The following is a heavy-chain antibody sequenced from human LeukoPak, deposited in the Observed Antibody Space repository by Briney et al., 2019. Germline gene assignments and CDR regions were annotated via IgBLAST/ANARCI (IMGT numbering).Heavy chain of an antibody. D-gene: IGHD3-3*01. CDR3: AKASDDFWSGPEFDP. Sequence: TGGSLRLSCAASGFTFSNCAMNWVRQAPGKGLEWVSGISGSGDRTHYADSVKGRFIIFRDNSKNTPHLQMDSLRAEDTAVYYCAKASDDFWSGPEFDPWGQGTLVTVSS. J-gene: IGHJ5*02. CDR2: ISGSGDRT. V-gene: IGHV3-23*01. CDR1: GFTFSNCA.